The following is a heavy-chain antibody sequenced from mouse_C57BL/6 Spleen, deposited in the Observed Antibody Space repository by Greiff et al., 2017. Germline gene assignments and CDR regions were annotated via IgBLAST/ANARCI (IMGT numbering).Heavy chain of an antibody. CDR1: GFTFSSYA. V-gene: IGHV5-4*01. Sequence: EVKVEESGGGLVKPGGSLKLSCAASGFTFSSYAMSWVRQTPEKRLEWVATISDGGSYTYYPDNVKGRFTISRDNAKNNLYLQMSHLKSEDTAMYYCARDRNYDYDGWFAYWGQGTLVTVSA. D-gene: IGHD2-4*01. CDR2: ISDGGSYT. CDR3: ARDRNYDYDGWFAY. J-gene: IGHJ3*01.